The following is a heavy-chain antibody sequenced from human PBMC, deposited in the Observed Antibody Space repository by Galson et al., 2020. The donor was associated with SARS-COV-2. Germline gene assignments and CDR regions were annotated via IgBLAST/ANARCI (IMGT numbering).Heavy chain of an antibody. J-gene: IGHJ5*02. D-gene: IGHD2-15*01. V-gene: IGHV3-7*03. Sequence: GGSLTLSCAASGFTFTAYWMTWLRHAPGKALEWVANINQDGNEKYYVESVRGRFTVSRDNAKNSFYLQMNNLRAGDTAIYYCGREGVRFVGGSWWFDPWGQGTLVTVSS. CDR2: INQDGNEK. CDR3: GREGVRFVGGSWWFDP. CDR1: GFTFTAYW.